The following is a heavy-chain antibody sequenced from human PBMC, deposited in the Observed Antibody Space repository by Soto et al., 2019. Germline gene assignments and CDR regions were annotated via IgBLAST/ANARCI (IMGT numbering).Heavy chain of an antibody. Sequence: PVGSLRLSCAASGFTFNNYAMSWVRQAPGKGLEWVSGISASGSRTFYADSVKGRFTVSRDFSKNTLSRQMDSLRAEDTAVYFCGKDPNGDYVGGFEFWGPGTMVTVSS. CDR1: GFTFNNYA. CDR2: ISASGSRT. D-gene: IGHD4-17*01. J-gene: IGHJ3*01. CDR3: GKDPNGDYVGGFEF. V-gene: IGHV3-23*01.